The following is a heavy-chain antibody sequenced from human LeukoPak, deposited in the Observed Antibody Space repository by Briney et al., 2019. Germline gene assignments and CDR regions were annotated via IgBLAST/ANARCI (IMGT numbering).Heavy chain of an antibody. D-gene: IGHD1-1*01. CDR2: MSYSGDT. CDR3: ARKQIGTTLDF. V-gene: IGHV4-39*01. Sequence: PSETLSLTCTVSGASISVSNHSWAWIRQPPGKGLEWIGTMSYSGDTYFSPSLRGRVAIFADTSNNQVSLVVNSVTAADTAVYYCARKQIGTTLDFWGQGALVIVSS. CDR1: GASISVSNHS. J-gene: IGHJ4*02.